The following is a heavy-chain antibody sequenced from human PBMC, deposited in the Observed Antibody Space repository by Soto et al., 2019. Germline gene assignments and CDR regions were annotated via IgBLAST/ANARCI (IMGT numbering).Heavy chain of an antibody. V-gene: IGHV4-59*01. CDR2: FDYSGST. J-gene: IGHJ4*02. Sequence: QVQLQESGPGLVKPSETLSLTCAVSGGSISSYYWSWIRQPPGKGLEWIGYFDYSGSTNYNPSLKSRVTISVDTSKNQCSLQLSSVTAADTAVYYCARGALTTYFDCWGQGTLVNVSS. CDR3: ARGALTTYFDC. CDR1: GGSISSYY.